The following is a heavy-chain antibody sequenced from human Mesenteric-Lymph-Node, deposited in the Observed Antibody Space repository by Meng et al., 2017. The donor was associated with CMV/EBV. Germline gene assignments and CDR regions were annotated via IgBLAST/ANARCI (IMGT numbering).Heavy chain of an antibody. J-gene: IGHJ4*02. CDR1: GFTFSSYA. CDR2: IYSGGSST. CDR3: AKSPASGYYYFDY. V-gene: IGHV3-23*03. Sequence: GGSLRLSCAASGFTFSSYAMSWVRQAPGKGLEWVSVIYSGGSSTYYADSVKGRFTISRDNSKNTLYLQMNSLRAEDTAIYYCAKSPASGYYYFDYWGQGTLVTVSS. D-gene: IGHD3-22*01.